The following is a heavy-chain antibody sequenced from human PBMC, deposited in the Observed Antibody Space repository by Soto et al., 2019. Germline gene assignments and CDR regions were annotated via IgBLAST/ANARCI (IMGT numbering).Heavy chain of an antibody. D-gene: IGHD4-4*01. Sequence: QVQLQESGPGLVPPSETLSLTCTVSGGSIPGYYWCWIRQPPGKGPEWIGNIHYSGSTNDNPSLKSRVTISVDTSKNQFSRRLSSVTAAKTAVYYCARHSYYSNPLRFDPWGQGTLVTVSS. CDR1: GGSIPGYY. J-gene: IGHJ5*02. CDR2: IHYSGST. CDR3: ARHSYYSNPLRFDP. V-gene: IGHV4-59*08.